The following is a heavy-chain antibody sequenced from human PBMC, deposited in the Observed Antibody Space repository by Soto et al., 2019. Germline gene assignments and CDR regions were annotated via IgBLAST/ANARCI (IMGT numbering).Heavy chain of an antibody. V-gene: IGHV3-30*18. J-gene: IGHJ4*02. Sequence: PGGSLRLSCAASGFTFSNYGMHWVLQAPGKGLEWVAVISYDGSNKLYADSVKGRFTISRDNSKNTLYLQMSRLRAEDTAVYYCAKDRWIYGSGNYYNGDYWGQGTMVTVYS. CDR1: GFTFSNYG. CDR3: AKDRWIYGSGNYYNGDY. CDR2: ISYDGSNK. D-gene: IGHD3-10*01.